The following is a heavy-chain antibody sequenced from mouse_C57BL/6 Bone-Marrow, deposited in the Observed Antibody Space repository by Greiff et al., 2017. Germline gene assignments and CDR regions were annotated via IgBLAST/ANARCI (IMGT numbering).Heavy chain of an antibody. D-gene: IGHD2-4*01. CDR2: ISDGGSYT. CDR1: GFTFSSYA. Sequence: EVKLEESGGGLVKPGGSLKLSCAASGFTFSSYAMSWVRQTPEKRLEWVATISDGGSYTYYPDNVKGRFTISRDNAKNNLYLQMSHLKSEDTAMYYCARGLDDYDDWFAYWGQGTLVTVSA. J-gene: IGHJ3*01. CDR3: ARGLDDYDDWFAY. V-gene: IGHV5-4*03.